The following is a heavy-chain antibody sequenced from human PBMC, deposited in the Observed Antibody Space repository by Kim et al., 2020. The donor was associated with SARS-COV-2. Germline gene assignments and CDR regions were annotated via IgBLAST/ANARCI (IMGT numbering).Heavy chain of an antibody. V-gene: IGHV1-3*01. D-gene: IGHD6-19*01. CDR2: INAGNGNT. CDR3: ARDVLGGAVAGRDYYYYGMDV. Sequence: ASVKVSCKASGYTFTSYAMHWVRQAPGQRLEWMGWINAGNGNTKYSQKFQGRVTITRDTSASTAYMELSSLRSEDTAVYYCARDVLGGAVAGRDYYYYGMDVWGQGTTVTVSS. J-gene: IGHJ6*02. CDR1: GYTFTSYA.